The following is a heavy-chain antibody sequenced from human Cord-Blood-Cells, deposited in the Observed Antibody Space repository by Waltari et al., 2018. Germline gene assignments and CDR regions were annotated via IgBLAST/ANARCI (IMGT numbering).Heavy chain of an antibody. J-gene: IGHJ6*02. Sequence: GGSYSGYYWSWIRQPPGKGLEWIGEINHSGSTNYNPSLKSRITISVDTCKNQFSLKLSSVTAADPAVYYCARIAAAVYYYYYYGMDVWGQGTTVTVSS. CDR3: ARIAAAVYYYYYYGMDV. V-gene: IGHV4-34*01. CDR1: GGSYSGYY. D-gene: IGHD6-13*01. CDR2: INHSGST.